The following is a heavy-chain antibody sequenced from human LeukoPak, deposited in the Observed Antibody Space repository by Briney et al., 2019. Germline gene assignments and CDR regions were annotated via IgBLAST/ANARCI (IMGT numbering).Heavy chain of an antibody. CDR3: ARVRTRGVAAAGNWFDP. V-gene: IGHV1-18*01. Sequence: ASVKVSCKASGYTFTSYGISWVRQAPGQGLEWMGWISAYNGNTNYAQKLQGRVTMTTDTSTSTAYMGLRSLRSDDTAVYYCARVRTRGVAAAGNWFDPWGQGTLVTVSS. J-gene: IGHJ5*02. CDR1: GYTFTSYG. CDR2: ISAYNGNT. D-gene: IGHD6-13*01.